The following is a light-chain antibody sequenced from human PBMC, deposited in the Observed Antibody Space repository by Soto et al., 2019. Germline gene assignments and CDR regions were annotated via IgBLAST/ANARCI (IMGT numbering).Light chain of an antibody. Sequence: EIVLTPSPATLSLAPGEPAALSCRASQSVSSKLVWYQQKPGQAPRLLIYGGSSRATGIPVRFSGSGSETDFTLTITRLEPEDFAVYYCQQYSSSRTFGQGTKVDIK. CDR3: QQYSSSRT. CDR1: QSVSSK. V-gene: IGKV3-20*01. CDR2: GGS. J-gene: IGKJ1*01.